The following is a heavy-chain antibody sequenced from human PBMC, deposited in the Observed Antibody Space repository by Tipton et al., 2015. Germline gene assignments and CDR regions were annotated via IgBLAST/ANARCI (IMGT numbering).Heavy chain of an antibody. D-gene: IGHD2-21*01. V-gene: IGHV1-69*01. Sequence: QLVQSGAEVKKPGSSVKVSCKISGDTFDRFAISWMRQAPGQGLEWMGRIIPILGATRHGQRFQGRVTITADESTRTAYLDLSSLRSEDTALYYCARETFHDGADYSDYDYYGMDVWGQGTAVTVSS. CDR1: GDTFDRFA. CDR2: IIPILGAT. J-gene: IGHJ6*02. CDR3: ARETFHDGADYSDYDYYGMDV.